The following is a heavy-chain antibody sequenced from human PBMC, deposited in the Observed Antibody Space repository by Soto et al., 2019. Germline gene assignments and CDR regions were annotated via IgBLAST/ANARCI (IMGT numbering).Heavy chain of an antibody. J-gene: IGHJ4*02. CDR2: IIPIFGTA. CDR3: ASLTHYYDSSGYYWGGYFDY. V-gene: IGHV1-69*13. Sequence: SVKVSCKASGGTFSSYAISWVRQAPGQGLEWMGGIIPIFGTANYAQKFQGRVTITADESTSTAYMELSSLRSEDTAVYYCASLTHYYDSSGYYWGGYFDYWGQGTLVTVSS. CDR1: GGTFSSYA. D-gene: IGHD3-22*01.